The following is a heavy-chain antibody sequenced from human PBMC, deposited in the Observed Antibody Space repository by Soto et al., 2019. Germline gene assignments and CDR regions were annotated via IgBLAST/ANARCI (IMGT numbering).Heavy chain of an antibody. Sequence: GASVKVSCKVSGYTLTELSMHWVRQAPGKGLEWMGGFDPEDGETIYAQKFQGRVTMTEDTSTDTAYMELSSLRSEDTAVYYCATAISSSPLRPFDYWGQGTLVTVSS. V-gene: IGHV1-24*01. J-gene: IGHJ4*02. CDR2: FDPEDGET. CDR3: ATAISSSPLRPFDY. D-gene: IGHD6-6*01. CDR1: GYTLTELS.